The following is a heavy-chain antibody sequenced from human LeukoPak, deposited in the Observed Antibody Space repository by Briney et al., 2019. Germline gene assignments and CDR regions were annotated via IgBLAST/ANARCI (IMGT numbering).Heavy chain of an antibody. V-gene: IGHV4-39*01. CDR2: IYYSGST. Sequence: SETLSLTCTVSGGSISSSSYYWGWIRQPPGKGLEWIGSIYYSGSTYYNPSLKSRVTISVDTSKNQFSLKLSSVTAADTAVYYCAGLTRATHRYFDYWGQGTLVTVS. CDR1: GGSISSSSYY. CDR3: AGLTRATHRYFDY. J-gene: IGHJ4*02.